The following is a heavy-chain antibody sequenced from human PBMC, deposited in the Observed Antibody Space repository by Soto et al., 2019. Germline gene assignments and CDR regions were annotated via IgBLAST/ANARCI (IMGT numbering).Heavy chain of an antibody. D-gene: IGHD2-21*02. CDR1: GYSFTSYH. J-gene: IGHJ6*02. V-gene: IGHV5-51*01. CDR3: ARRSYCDGDCTRRPYDYYGMDV. CDR2: IYPGYSET. Sequence: EVQLVQSGAEVKKPGESLKIACKGSGYSFTSYHIVWVRQMPGKGLEWMGIIYPGYSETRYSPSPQGQVTMSADKSTSTAYLAWSSLKASDTAMYYCARRSYCDGDCTRRPYDYYGMDVWGQGTTVTVSS.